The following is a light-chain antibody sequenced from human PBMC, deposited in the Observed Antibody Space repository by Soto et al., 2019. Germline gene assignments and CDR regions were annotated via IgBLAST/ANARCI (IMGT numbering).Light chain of an antibody. J-gene: IGKJ2*01. CDR3: QQRSNWPPYT. CDR2: DAS. V-gene: IGKV3-11*01. Sequence: EIVLTQSPATLSLSPGERATLSCRASQSVSSYLAWYQQKPGQAPRLLIYDASNRATGIPARFSGSGSGTDFNLTISSLDPEDFAVYYCQQRSNWPPYTFGQGTKLEIK. CDR1: QSVSSY.